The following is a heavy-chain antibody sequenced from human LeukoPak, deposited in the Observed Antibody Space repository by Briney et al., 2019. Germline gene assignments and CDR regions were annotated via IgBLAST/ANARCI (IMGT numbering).Heavy chain of an antibody. Sequence: PSETLSLTCTVSGGSISSGDYYWSWIRPPPGKGLEWVGYIYYSGSTYTNPSLKSRVIISVATSKNQFSLMLSSVTAADTAVYYCASLWFGEFYYFDYWGQGTLVTVSS. CDR2: IYYSGST. CDR3: ASLWFGEFYYFDY. V-gene: IGHV4-30-4*08. CDR1: GGSISSGDYY. D-gene: IGHD3-10*01. J-gene: IGHJ4*02.